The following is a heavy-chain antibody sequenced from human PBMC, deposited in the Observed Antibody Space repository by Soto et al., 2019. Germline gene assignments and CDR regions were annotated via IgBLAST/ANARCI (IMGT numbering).Heavy chain of an antibody. CDR3: ARHVSRGSQTDFLDF. CDR2: IYYSGKA. V-gene: IGHV4-39*01. J-gene: IGHJ4*02. D-gene: IGHD3-16*01. CDR1: GVSINSDSNY. Sequence: SETLSLTCTVSGVSINSDSNYWAWIRQPPGKGLEWIGSIYYSGKAYYTPSLQSRVTISVDTSNSQVSLRLRSVTAADTAVYFCARHVSRGSQTDFLDFWGQGALVTVS.